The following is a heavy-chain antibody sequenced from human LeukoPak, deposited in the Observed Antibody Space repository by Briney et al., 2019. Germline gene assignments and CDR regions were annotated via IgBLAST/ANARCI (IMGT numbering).Heavy chain of an antibody. CDR2: MNPNSGNT. Sequence: ASVKVSCKASGYTFTSYGISWVRQAPGQGLEWMGWMNPNSGNTGYAQKFQGRVTMTRNTSISTAYMELSSLRSEDTAVYYCARGHDYVWGSYRYWFYWGQGTLVSVSS. D-gene: IGHD3-16*02. V-gene: IGHV1-8*02. CDR3: ARGHDYVWGSYRYWFY. J-gene: IGHJ4*02. CDR1: GYTFTSYG.